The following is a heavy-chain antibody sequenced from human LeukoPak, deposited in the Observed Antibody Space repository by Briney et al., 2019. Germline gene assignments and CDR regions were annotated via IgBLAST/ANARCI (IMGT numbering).Heavy chain of an antibody. D-gene: IGHD3-10*01. CDR1: GFPLSSYS. Sequence: PGGSLRLSCAASGFPLSSYSINWVRQAPGRGLAWVSYIYSSGSAIYYVDSVKGRFTVSRDNAKNSLFLQMNSPRAEDTAVYYCVRVKVSYFDYWGQGALVTVSS. V-gene: IGHV3-48*01. CDR2: IYSSGSAI. CDR3: VRVKVSYFDY. J-gene: IGHJ4*02.